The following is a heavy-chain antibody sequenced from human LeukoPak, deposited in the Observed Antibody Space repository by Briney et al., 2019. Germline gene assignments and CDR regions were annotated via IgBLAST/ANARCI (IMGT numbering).Heavy chain of an antibody. J-gene: IGHJ4*02. D-gene: IGHD3-22*01. CDR1: GYTFTTYH. Sequence: ASVKVSCTASGYTFTTYHMHWVRQAPGQGLEWMGILNPSSGSTSYAQRFQGRVTMTRDTSTSTFYMELRSLKSEDTAVYYCARDGEYYDSSGSYFDYWGQGTAVTVSS. CDR3: ARDGEYYDSSGSYFDY. V-gene: IGHV1-46*01. CDR2: LNPSSGST.